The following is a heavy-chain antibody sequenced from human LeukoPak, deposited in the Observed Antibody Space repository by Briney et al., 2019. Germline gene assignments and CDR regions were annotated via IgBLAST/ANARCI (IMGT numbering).Heavy chain of an antibody. CDR1: GFTFSSYG. CDR2: ISSSSSYI. Sequence: GGTLRLSCAASGFTFSSYGMSWVRQAPGKGLEWVSSISSSSSYIYYADSVKGRFTISRDNAKNSLYLQMNSLRAEDTAVYYCARGIVGATTIDYWGQGTLVTVSS. CDR3: ARGIVGATTIDY. D-gene: IGHD1-26*01. V-gene: IGHV3-21*01. J-gene: IGHJ4*02.